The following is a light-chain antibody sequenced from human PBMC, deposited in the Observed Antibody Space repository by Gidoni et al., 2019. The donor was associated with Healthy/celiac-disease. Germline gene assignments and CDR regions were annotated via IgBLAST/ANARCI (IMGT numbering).Light chain of an antibody. CDR2: DAS. CDR1: QDISNY. Sequence: DIQMTQSPSSLSASVGDRVTITCQASQDISNYLNWYQQKPGKAPKLLIYDASNLETGVPSRFSGSGSGTDFTFTISSLQPEDIATYYCQQYDNRPGLTFGPGTKVDIK. V-gene: IGKV1-33*01. CDR3: QQYDNRPGLT. J-gene: IGKJ3*01.